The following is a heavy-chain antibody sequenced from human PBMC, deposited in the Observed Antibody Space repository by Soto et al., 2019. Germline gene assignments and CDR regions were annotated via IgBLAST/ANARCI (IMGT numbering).Heavy chain of an antibody. CDR2: IIPIFGTA. V-gene: IGHV1-69*13. D-gene: IGHD3-22*01. CDR3: ARGYYYDSSGYYAY. CDR1: GGTFSSYA. Sequence: VKVSCKASGGTFSSYAISWVRQAPGQGLEWMGGIIPIFGTANYAQKFQGRVTITADESTSTAYMELSSLRSEDTAVYYCARGYYYDSSGYYAYWGQGTLVTVSS. J-gene: IGHJ4*02.